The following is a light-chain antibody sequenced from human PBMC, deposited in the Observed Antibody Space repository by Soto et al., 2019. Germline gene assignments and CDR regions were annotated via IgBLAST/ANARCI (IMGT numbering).Light chain of an antibody. CDR1: QSVSPW. V-gene: IGKV1-5*03. CDR2: KTS. Sequence: DIQMTQSPSTLGASVGDTVTISCRASQSVSPWLAWYQQKPGKAPKLLIYKTSRLQSGVPSRFSGSGSGTDFTLKISSLQPDDCAICYCQQYNSSGLTFGGGTTVHIK. CDR3: QQYNSSGLT. J-gene: IGKJ4*01.